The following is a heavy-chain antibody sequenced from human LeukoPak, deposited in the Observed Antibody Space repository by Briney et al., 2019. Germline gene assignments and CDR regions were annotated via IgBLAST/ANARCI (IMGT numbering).Heavy chain of an antibody. D-gene: IGHD4-11*01. CDR1: GFTFSRYW. CDR2: IKQDGSEK. CDR3: ARDHYYSKYY. V-gene: IGHV3-7*01. J-gene: IGHJ4*02. Sequence: PGGSLRLSCAASGFTFSRYWMSWVRQAPGKGLEWVANIKQDGSEKYYVDSVKGRFTISRDNARNSLYLQMNSLRAEDTAVYYCARDHYYSKYYWGRGHLVTVSS.